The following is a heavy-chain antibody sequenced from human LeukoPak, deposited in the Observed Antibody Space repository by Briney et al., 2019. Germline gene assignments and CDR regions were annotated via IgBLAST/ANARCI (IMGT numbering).Heavy chain of an antibody. Sequence: SETLSLTCAVSGGSISSSNWWSWIRQPAGKGLEWIGRIYTSGSTNYNPSLKSRVTISVDTSKNQFSLKLSSVTAADTAVYYCARETGSRSSNWFDPWGQGTLVTVSS. CDR2: IYTSGST. V-gene: IGHV4-61*02. CDR1: GGSISSSNW. J-gene: IGHJ5*02. D-gene: IGHD2-15*01. CDR3: ARETGSRSSNWFDP.